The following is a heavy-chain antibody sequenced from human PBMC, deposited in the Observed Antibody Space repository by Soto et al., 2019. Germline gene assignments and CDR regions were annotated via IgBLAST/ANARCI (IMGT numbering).Heavy chain of an antibody. D-gene: IGHD3-10*01. Sequence: PSETLSLTCTASGGSISSSSYYWGWIRQPPGKGLGWIGSIYYSGSTYYNPSLKSRVTISVDTSKNQFSLKLSSVTAADTAVYYCARILSHYNWFDPWGQGTLVTVSS. V-gene: IGHV4-39*01. CDR2: IYYSGST. J-gene: IGHJ5*02. CDR3: ARILSHYNWFDP. CDR1: GGSISSSSYY.